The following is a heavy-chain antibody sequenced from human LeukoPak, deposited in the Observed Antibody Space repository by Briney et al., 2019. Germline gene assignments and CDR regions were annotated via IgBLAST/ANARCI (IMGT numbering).Heavy chain of an antibody. CDR2: IIPILGIA. CDR1: GGTFSSYA. Sequence: ASVKVSCKASGGTFSSYAISWVRQAPGQGLEWMGRIIPILGIANYAQKFQGRVTITADKSTSTAYMELSSLRSEDTAVYYCASRSHQTIVGADTREVGDYWGQGTLVTVSS. D-gene: IGHD6-19*01. V-gene: IGHV1-69*04. J-gene: IGHJ4*02. CDR3: ASRSHQTIVGADTREVGDY.